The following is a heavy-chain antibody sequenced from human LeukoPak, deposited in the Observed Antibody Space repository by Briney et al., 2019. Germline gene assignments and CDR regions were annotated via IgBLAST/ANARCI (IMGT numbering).Heavy chain of an antibody. CDR2: ISGSAGSA. Sequence: GGSLRLSCAASGFTFSNIAMTWVRQAPGRGLEWVSSISGSAGSAYYADSVKGRFSISRDDSKNTAYLQMNSLKTEDTAVYYCTGPVYNSPIGYWGQGTLVTVSS. V-gene: IGHV3-23*01. D-gene: IGHD1-1*01. J-gene: IGHJ4*02. CDR3: TGPVYNSPIGY. CDR1: GFTFSNIA.